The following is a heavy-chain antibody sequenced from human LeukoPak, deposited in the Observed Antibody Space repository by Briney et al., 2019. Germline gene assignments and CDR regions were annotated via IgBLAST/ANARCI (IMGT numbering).Heavy chain of an antibody. Sequence: ASVKVSCKASGYTFSSYGISWVRQAPGQGLEWMGWISPYKGDTNYARKVQGRVTITADKSTSTAYMELSSLRSEDTAVYYCASRLRTYYYYYYMDVWGKGTTATVSS. CDR3: ASRLRTYYYYYYMDV. CDR1: GYTFSSYG. J-gene: IGHJ6*03. V-gene: IGHV1-18*01. CDR2: ISPYKGDT. D-gene: IGHD5/OR15-5a*01.